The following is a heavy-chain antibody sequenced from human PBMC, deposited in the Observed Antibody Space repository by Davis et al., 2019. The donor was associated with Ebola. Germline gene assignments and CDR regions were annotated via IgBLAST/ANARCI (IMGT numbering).Heavy chain of an antibody. J-gene: IGHJ4*02. Sequence: ASVKVSCKASGYTFTAYAMHWVRQAPGQRLEWMGWINAGNGNTKYSLKFQGRVTITRDTSASTAYMELNSLRSEDTAVYYCARARDYALNLIDYWGQGTLVTVSS. D-gene: IGHD4-17*01. CDR3: ARARDYALNLIDY. CDR1: GYTFTAYA. V-gene: IGHV1-3*01. CDR2: INAGNGNT.